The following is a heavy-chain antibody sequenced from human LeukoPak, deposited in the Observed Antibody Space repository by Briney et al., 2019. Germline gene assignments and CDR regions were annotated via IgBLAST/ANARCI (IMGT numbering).Heavy chain of an antibody. V-gene: IGHV4-34*01. D-gene: IGHD3-10*01. CDR3: ARHITMVRGVIRWFDP. Sequence: PSETLSLTCAVYGGSFSGYYRSWIRQPPGKGLEWIGEINHSGSTNYNPSLKSRVTISVDTSKNQFSLKLSSVTAADTAVYYCARHITMVRGVIRWFDPWGQGTLVTVSS. CDR2: INHSGST. CDR1: GGSFSGYY. J-gene: IGHJ5*02.